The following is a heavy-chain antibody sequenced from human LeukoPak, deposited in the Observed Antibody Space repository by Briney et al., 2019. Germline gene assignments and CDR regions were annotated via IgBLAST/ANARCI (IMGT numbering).Heavy chain of an antibody. CDR1: GFTFISYA. V-gene: IGHV3-23*01. CDR2: SRGSGGST. CDR3: AKSILASDYYFYAMDV. J-gene: IGHJ6*02. Sequence: GGSLRLSCAASGFTFISYAMSWVRQAPGKGLEWVSVSRGSGGSTHYADSVKGRFTISRDNSKSTLYLQMNSLRAEDTAVYYCAKSILASDYYFYAMDVWGQGTTVTVSS. D-gene: IGHD2-21*01.